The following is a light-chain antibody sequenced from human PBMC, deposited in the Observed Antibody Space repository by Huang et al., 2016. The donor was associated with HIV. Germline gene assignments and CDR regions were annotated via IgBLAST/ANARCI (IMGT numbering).Light chain of an antibody. CDR2: GAS. CDR1: QRLSSYY. J-gene: IGKJ1*01. Sequence: EIVLTQSPGTLSLSPGERATLACRASQRLSSYYLAWYQQKPGQAPRRLIYGASNRATGIPARFSGSGSGTDFSLTISRLEPEDVAEYFCQYYGTSPTWTFGQGTKVEIK. CDR3: QYYGTSPTWT. V-gene: IGKV3-20*01.